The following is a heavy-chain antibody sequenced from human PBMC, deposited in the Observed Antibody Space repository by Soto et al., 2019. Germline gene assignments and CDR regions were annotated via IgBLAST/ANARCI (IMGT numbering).Heavy chain of an antibody. CDR3: ARASDIVVVPAAIRYYGMDV. J-gene: IGHJ6*02. CDR2: ISYDGSNK. V-gene: IGHV3-30-3*01. CDR1: GFTFSSYA. Sequence: QVQLVESGGGVVQPGRPLRLSCAASGFTFSSYAMHWVRQAPGKGLEWVAVISYDGSNKYYADSVKGRFTISRDNSKNTLYLQMNSLRAEDTAVYYCARASDIVVVPAAIRYYGMDVWGQGTTVTVSS. D-gene: IGHD2-2*02.